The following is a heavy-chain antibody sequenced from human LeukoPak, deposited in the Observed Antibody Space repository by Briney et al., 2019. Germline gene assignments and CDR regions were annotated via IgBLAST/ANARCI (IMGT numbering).Heavy chain of an antibody. CDR2: FDPEDGET. Sequence: ASVKVSCKVSGYTLTELSMHWVRQAPGKGLEWMGGFDPEDGETIYAQKFQGRVTMTEDTSTDTAYMELSSLRSEDTAVYYCATRYCSSTSCYWYFQHWGQGTLVTVSS. V-gene: IGHV1-24*01. CDR3: ATRYCSSTSCYWYFQH. J-gene: IGHJ1*01. D-gene: IGHD2-2*01. CDR1: GYTLTELS.